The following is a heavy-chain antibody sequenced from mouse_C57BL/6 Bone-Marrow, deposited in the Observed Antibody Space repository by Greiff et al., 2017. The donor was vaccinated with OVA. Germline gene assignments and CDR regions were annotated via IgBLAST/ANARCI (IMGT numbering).Heavy chain of an antibody. CDR3: AREGYPYYAMDY. CDR2: IDPSDSYT. J-gene: IGHJ4*01. Sequence: VQLQQPGAELVMPGASVKLSCKASGYTFTSYWMHWVKQRPGQGLEWIGEIDPSDSYTNYNQKFKGKSTFTVDKSSSTAYMQLSSLTSEDSAVYYCAREGYPYYAMDYWGQGTSVTVSS. CDR1: GYTFTSYW. V-gene: IGHV1-69*01. D-gene: IGHD2-14*01.